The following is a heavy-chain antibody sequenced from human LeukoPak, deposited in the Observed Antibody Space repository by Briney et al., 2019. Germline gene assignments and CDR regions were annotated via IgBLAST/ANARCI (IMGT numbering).Heavy chain of an antibody. CDR2: INPNSGVT. J-gene: IGHJ4*02. D-gene: IGHD1-1*01. V-gene: IGHV1-2*02. CDR1: GYTFTDFY. CDR3: MRDPLLPVPGRQGDS. Sequence: ASVKVSCKASGYTFTDFYIHWVRQAPGQGLEWMGCINPNSGVTTYAQGFQGRVTMTRDTAIKTAYLDLARLTSDDTVVYYCMRDPLLPVPGRQGDSWGQGTLVTVSS.